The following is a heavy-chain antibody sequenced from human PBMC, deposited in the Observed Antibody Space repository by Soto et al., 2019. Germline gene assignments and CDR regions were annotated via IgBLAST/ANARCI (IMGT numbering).Heavy chain of an antibody. V-gene: IGHV4-59*01. CDR3: AAEGSYDILTGFYTPRSFDT. CDR2: IYYSGTT. Sequence: SETLSLTCTVSGGSITRYYWTWIRQPPGRGLEWIGNIYYSGTTNYNPSLKSRVSISVHTSKNQFSLTLRSVTAADTAVYYCAAEGSYDILTGFYTPRSFDTCGQGTMVTVSS. J-gene: IGHJ3*02. D-gene: IGHD3-9*01. CDR1: GGSITRYY.